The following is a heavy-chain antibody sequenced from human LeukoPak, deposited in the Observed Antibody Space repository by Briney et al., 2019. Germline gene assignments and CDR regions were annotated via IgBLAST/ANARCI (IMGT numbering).Heavy chain of an antibody. Sequence: ASVKVSCKASGYTLTGYYMHWERQAPGQGLEWMGRINPNSGGTNYAQKFQGRVTMTRDTSISTAYMELSRLRSDDTAVYYCARDGTRWLQFLGYWGQGTLVTVSS. V-gene: IGHV1-2*06. J-gene: IGHJ4*02. CDR3: ARDGTRWLQFLGY. CDR1: GYTLTGYY. CDR2: INPNSGGT. D-gene: IGHD5-24*01.